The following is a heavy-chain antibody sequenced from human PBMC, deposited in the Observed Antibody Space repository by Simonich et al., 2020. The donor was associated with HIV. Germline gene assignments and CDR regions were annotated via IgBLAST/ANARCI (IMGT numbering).Heavy chain of an antibody. V-gene: IGHV4-34*01. J-gene: IGHJ4*02. Sequence: QVQLQQWGAGLLKPSETLSLTCAVYGWSLSIYRWSWIRQPPGKGLEWIGEVNHSGSTSYNPSLKSRVTISVDTSKNQFSLKLSSVTAADTAVYYCARCIAVAGIHGGYYFDYWGQGTLVTVSS. CDR3: ARCIAVAGIHGGYYFDY. CDR1: GWSLSIYR. CDR2: VNHSGST. D-gene: IGHD6-19*01.